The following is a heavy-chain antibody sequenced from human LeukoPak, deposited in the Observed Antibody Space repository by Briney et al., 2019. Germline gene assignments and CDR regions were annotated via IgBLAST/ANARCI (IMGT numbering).Heavy chain of an antibody. Sequence: SETLSLTCTVSGGSISSSSYYWGWIRQPPRKGLEWIGSIYYSGSTYYNPSLKSRVTISVDTSKNQFSLKLSSVTAADTAVYYCASTPLYYGSGNLDYWGQGTLVTVSS. D-gene: IGHD3-10*01. CDR1: GGSISSSSYY. CDR3: ASTPLYYGSGNLDY. V-gene: IGHV4-39*01. CDR2: IYYSGST. J-gene: IGHJ4*02.